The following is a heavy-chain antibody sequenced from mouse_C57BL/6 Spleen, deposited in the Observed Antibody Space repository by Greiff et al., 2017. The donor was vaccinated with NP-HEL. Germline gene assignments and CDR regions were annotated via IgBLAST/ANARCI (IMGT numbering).Heavy chain of an antibody. CDR2: IYPGDGDT. CDR1: GYAFSSYW. CDR3: ARRDGSSSFFDY. V-gene: IGHV1-80*01. J-gene: IGHJ2*01. Sequence: VQLQQSGAELVKPGASVKISCKASGYAFSSYWMNWVKQRPGKGLEWIGQIYPGDGDTNYNGKFKGKATLTADKSSSTAYMQLSSLTSEDSAVYFCARRDGSSSFFDYWGQGTTLTVSS. D-gene: IGHD1-1*01.